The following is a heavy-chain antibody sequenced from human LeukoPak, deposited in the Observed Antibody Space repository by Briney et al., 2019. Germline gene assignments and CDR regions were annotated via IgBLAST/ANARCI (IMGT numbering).Heavy chain of an antibody. CDR2: ISWDGGST. V-gene: IGHV3-43*01. Sequence: PGGSLRLSCAASGFTFDDYTMHWVRQAPGKGLEWVSLISWDGGSTYYADSVKGRFTISRDNSKNSLYLQMNSLRTEDNGLYYCAKGGGGVGGFDYWGQGTLVTVSS. CDR1: GFTFDDYT. CDR3: AKGGGGVGGFDY. D-gene: IGHD3-16*01. J-gene: IGHJ4*02.